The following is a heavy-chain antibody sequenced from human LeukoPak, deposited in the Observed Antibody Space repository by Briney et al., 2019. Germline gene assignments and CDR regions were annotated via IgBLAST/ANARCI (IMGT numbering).Heavy chain of an antibody. CDR2: IIPMFDTA. CDR3: ARADNWEGAKGD. Sequence: ASVKVSCKASGGTFSSYVISWVRQAPGQGLEWMGGIIPMFDTANYAQRFQGRLTITADKSTSTAYMELSSLTSEDTAVYYCARADNWEGAKGDWGQGTMVTVSS. D-gene: IGHD3-16*01. CDR1: GGTFSSYV. V-gene: IGHV1-69*06. J-gene: IGHJ3*01.